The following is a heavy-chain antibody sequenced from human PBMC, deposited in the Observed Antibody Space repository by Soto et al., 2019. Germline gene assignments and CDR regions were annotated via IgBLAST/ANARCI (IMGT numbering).Heavy chain of an antibody. Sequence: QVQLVESGGGVVQPGRSLRLSCAASGFTFSSHSMHWVRQAPGKGLEWVAVIWYDGNNKYYADSVKGRFTISRDNPKNALDLQMNSLRAEDTAVYFCARGAQIVEVPAIQFDLWGRGTLVTVSS. CDR1: GFTFSSHS. V-gene: IGHV3-33*01. CDR2: IWYDGNNK. J-gene: IGHJ2*01. D-gene: IGHD2-2*01. CDR3: ARGAQIVEVPAIQFDL.